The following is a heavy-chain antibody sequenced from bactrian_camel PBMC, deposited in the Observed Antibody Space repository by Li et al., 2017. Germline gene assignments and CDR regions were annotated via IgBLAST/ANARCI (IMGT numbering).Heavy chain of an antibody. Sequence: DVQLVESGGGLVQPGESLQVSCAASRFIFSAYDMSWVRQAPGKGLEWVASINKAGEVSYYADSVKGRFTVSRDNAKNTVSLQMNSLRSEDAALYYCTASSDYWGQGTQVTVS. CDR3: TASSDY. CDR2: INKAGEVS. V-gene: IGHV3S40*01. J-gene: IGHJ4*01. CDR1: RFIFSAYD.